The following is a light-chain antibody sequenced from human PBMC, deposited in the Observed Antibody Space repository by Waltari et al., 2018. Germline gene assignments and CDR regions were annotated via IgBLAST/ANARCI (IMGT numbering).Light chain of an antibody. J-gene: IGKJ4*01. CDR2: MES. V-gene: IGKV1-16*01. Sequence: DTQMTQSPSSLSASVGDRVTITCRASQDINNYLTWYQQNPGKAPKPLSYMESTLQSGVPARFSGSGVGTDFTLTIRGLQPEDLATYYCQQNHNNPLTFGGGTKVEIK. CDR3: QQNHNNPLT. CDR1: QDINNY.